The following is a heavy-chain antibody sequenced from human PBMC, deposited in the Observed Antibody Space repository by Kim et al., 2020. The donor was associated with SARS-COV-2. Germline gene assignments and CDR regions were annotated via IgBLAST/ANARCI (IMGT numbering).Heavy chain of an antibody. CDR2: ISGRGGDT. Sequence: GGSLRLSCSASGFMFSSYAMRWVRQAPGKGLEWVSTISGRGGDTYYADSVKGRFTISRGNSMNTLNLQMNSLRAEDTAVYYCAKCAYVGPKEYYYYGMDVWGQGATVSVSS. CDR1: GFMFSSYA. D-gene: IGHD3-10*01. CDR3: AKCAYVGPKEYYYYGMDV. J-gene: IGHJ6*01. V-gene: IGHV3-23*01.